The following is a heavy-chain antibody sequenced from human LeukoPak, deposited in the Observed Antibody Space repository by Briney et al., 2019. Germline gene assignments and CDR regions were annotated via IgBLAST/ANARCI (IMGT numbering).Heavy chain of an antibody. CDR3: ARGPPDATFDY. CDR1: GGSISSYY. CDR2: IYYSGST. J-gene: IGHJ4*02. V-gene: IGHV4-59*12. Sequence: PSETLSLTCTVSGGSISSYYWSWIRQPPGKGLEWIGYIYYSGSTYYNPSLKSRVTISVDTSKNQFSLKLSSVTAADTAVYYCARGPPDATFDYWGQGTLVTVSS.